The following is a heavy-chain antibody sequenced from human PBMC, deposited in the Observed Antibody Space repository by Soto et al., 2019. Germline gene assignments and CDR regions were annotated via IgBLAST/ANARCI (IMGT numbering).Heavy chain of an antibody. CDR3: AVPAASVAGASVSYYYYGMDF. V-gene: IGHV4-39*01. CDR2: IYYSGSP. CDR1: GGSISSSSYY. D-gene: IGHD6-19*01. Sequence: SETLSLTCTVSGGSISSSSYYWGWIRQPPGKGLEWIGYIYYSGSPYYNPSLKSRVTISVDTSKNQFSLKLSSVAAADTAVYYCAVPAASVAGASVSYYYYGMDFWGQGTTVTVS. J-gene: IGHJ6*02.